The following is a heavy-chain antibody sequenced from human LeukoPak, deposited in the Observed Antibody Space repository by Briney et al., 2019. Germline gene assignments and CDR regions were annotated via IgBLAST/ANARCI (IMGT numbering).Heavy chain of an antibody. V-gene: IGHV4-39*07. D-gene: IGHD1-7*01. J-gene: IGHJ5*02. CDR1: GGSISSSSYY. CDR2: IYYSGST. Sequence: SETLSLTCTVSGGSISSSSYYWGWIRQPPGKGLEWIGSIYYSGSTYYNPSLKSRVTISVDTSKNQFSLKLSSVTAADTAVYYCARGEIKKLELRRFNWFDPWGQGTLVTVSS. CDR3: ARGEIKKLELRRFNWFDP.